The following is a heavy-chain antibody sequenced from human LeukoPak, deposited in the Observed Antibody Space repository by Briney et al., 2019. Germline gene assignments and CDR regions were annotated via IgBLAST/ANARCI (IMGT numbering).Heavy chain of an antibody. D-gene: IGHD3-22*01. V-gene: IGHV4-59*08. CDR2: IYYSGST. Sequence: SETLSLTCTVSGGSISSYYWSWIRQPPGKGLEWIGYIYYSGSTNYNPSLKSRVTISVDTSKNQFSLKLSSVTAADTAVYYCASRDYYDSSGYVERSDYWYFDLWGRGTLVTVSS. CDR1: GGSISSYY. J-gene: IGHJ2*01. CDR3: ASRDYYDSSGYVERSDYWYFDL.